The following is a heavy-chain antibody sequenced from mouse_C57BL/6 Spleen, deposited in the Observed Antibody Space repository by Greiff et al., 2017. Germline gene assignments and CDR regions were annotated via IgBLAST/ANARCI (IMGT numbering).Heavy chain of an antibody. Sequence: VQLQQSGPGLVQPSQSLSITCTVSGFSLTSYGVHWVRQSPGKGLEWLGVIWSGGSTDSNAAFISRLSISKDNSKSQVFFKMNSLQADDTAIYYCARKSLLGYWYFDVWGTGTTVTVSS. V-gene: IGHV2-2*01. J-gene: IGHJ1*03. CDR1: GFSLTSYG. CDR2: IWSGGST. D-gene: IGHD1-1*01. CDR3: ARKSLLGYWYFDV.